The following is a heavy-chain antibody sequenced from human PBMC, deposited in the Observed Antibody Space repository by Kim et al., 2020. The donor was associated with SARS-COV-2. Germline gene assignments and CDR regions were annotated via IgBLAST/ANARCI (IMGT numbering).Heavy chain of an antibody. V-gene: IGHV4-39*01. CDR1: GRSISSSSYY. Sequence: SETLSLTCTASGRSISSSSYYWGWIRQPPGKGLEWIGSIYYSGSTYYNPSLKSRVTISVDTSKNQFSLRLSSVTAADTAVYYCARRLTSWEWGYGMDVWGQGTTVTVSS. CDR2: IYYSGST. J-gene: IGHJ6*02. D-gene: IGHD2-2*01. CDR3: ARRLTSWEWGYGMDV.